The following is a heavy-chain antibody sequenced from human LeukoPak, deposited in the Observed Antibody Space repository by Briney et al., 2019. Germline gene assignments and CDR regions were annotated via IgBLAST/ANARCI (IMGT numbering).Heavy chain of an antibody. Sequence: GGSLRLSCAASGFTFSNYGMHWVRQAPGKGLEWVSAISGSGGTTYYADSVKGRFTISRDDSKNTLYLQMNTLRAEDTAVYHCAKTTRYCSGGSCQSYYYYGMDVWGQGTTVTVSS. D-gene: IGHD2-15*01. V-gene: IGHV3-23*01. J-gene: IGHJ6*02. CDR3: AKTTRYCSGGSCQSYYYYGMDV. CDR1: GFTFSNYG. CDR2: ISGSGGTT.